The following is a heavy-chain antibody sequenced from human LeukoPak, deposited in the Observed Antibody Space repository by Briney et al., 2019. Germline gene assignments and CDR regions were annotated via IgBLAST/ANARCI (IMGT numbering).Heavy chain of an antibody. V-gene: IGHV3-66*01. Sequence: PGGSLRLSCAASGFTVSSNYMSWVRQAPGKGLEWVSVIYSGGSTYYADSAKGRFTISRDNSKNTLYLQMNSLRAEDTAVYYCARDPIAAAGSDYWGQGTLVTVSS. CDR1: GFTVSSNY. CDR2: IYSGGST. J-gene: IGHJ4*02. D-gene: IGHD6-13*01. CDR3: ARDPIAAAGSDY.